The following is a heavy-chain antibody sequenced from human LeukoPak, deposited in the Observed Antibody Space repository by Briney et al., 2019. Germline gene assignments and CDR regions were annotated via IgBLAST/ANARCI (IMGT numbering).Heavy chain of an antibody. CDR3: ARDLGRSSGWYVGGVLDY. D-gene: IGHD6-19*01. J-gene: IGHJ4*02. CDR1: GFTFSSYG. Sequence: PGRSLRLSCAASGFTFSSYGMHWVRQAPGKGLEWVAVIWYDGSNKYYADSVKGRFTISRDNSKNTLYLQMNSLRAEDTAVYYCARDLGRSSGWYVGGVLDYWGREPWSPSPQ. V-gene: IGHV3-33*01. CDR2: IWYDGSNK.